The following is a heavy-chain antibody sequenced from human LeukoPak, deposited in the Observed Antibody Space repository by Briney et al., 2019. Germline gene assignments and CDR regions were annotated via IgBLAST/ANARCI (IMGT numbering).Heavy chain of an antibody. CDR1: GGSFSGYY. D-gene: IGHD4-17*01. Sequence: SETLSLTCAVYGGSFSGYYWSRIRQPPGKGLEWIGEINHSGSTNYNPSLKSRVTISVDTSKNQFSLKLSSVTAADTAVYYCARGPTDLYGVPSYGMDVWGQGTTVTVSS. V-gene: IGHV4-34*01. J-gene: IGHJ6*02. CDR2: INHSGST. CDR3: ARGPTDLYGVPSYGMDV.